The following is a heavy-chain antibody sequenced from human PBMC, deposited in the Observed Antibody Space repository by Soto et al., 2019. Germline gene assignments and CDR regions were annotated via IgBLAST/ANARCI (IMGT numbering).Heavy chain of an antibody. J-gene: IGHJ6*03. CDR2: ISAYNGNT. D-gene: IGHD6-13*01. V-gene: IGHV1-18*01. CDR3: ARSPRIAAAGGYYYYYMDV. Sequence: ASVKVSCKASGYTFTSYGISWVRQAPGQGLEWMGWISAYNGNTNYAQKLQGRVTMTTDKSTSTAYMELRSLRSDDTAVYYCARSPRIAAAGGYYYYYMDVWGKGTTVTVSS. CDR1: GYTFTSYG.